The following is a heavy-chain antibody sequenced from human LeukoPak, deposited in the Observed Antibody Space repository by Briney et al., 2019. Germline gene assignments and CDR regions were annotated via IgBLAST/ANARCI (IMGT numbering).Heavy chain of an antibody. CDR3: ARVDYGDYRALDY. Sequence: SETLFLTCAVYGGSFSGYYWSWIRRPPGKGLEWIGEINHSGSTNYNPSVKSRVTISVDTSKNQFSLNLSSVTAADTAVYYCARVDYGDYRALDYWGQGTLVTVSS. CDR2: INHSGST. D-gene: IGHD4-17*01. J-gene: IGHJ4*02. V-gene: IGHV4-34*01. CDR1: GGSFSGYY.